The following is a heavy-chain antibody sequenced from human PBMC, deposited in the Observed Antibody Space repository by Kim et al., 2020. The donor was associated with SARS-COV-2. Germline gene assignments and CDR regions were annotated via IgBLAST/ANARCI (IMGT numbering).Heavy chain of an antibody. J-gene: IGHJ5*02. CDR2: TA. Sequence: TANYAQKIKGGVTITADESTSTAYMELSSLGSEDTAVYYCARAAAGFWFDPWGQGTLVTVSS. V-gene: IGHV1-69*01. CDR3: ARAAAGFWFDP. D-gene: IGHD6-13*01.